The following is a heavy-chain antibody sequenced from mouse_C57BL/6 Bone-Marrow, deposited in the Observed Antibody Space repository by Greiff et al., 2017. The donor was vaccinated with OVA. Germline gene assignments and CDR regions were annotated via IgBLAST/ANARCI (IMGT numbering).Heavy chain of an antibody. CDR3: ARLLGDY. D-gene: IGHD1-1*01. CDR2: INPSNGGT. V-gene: IGHV1-53*01. CDR1: GYTFTSYW. Sequence: VPLPPPFTELFNPLSSFNLSCKSSGYTFTSYWMHWVKQRPGQGLEWIGDINPSNGGTNYNEKFKSKATLTVDKSSSTAYMHLSSLTSEDSAVYYCARLLGDYWGQGTTLTVSS. J-gene: IGHJ2*01.